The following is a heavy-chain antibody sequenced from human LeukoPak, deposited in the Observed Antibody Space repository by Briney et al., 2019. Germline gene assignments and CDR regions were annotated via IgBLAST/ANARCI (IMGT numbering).Heavy chain of an antibody. CDR3: GTGESRVAAV. J-gene: IGHJ4*02. D-gene: IGHD3-3*01. CDR1: GFTFSSYS. Sequence: SGGSLRLSCAASGFTFSSYSMNWVRQPPGKGLEWIGSIYYSGSTYYSPSLKSRVTMSLDTSRNQFSLKLISVTAADTAVYYCGTGESRVAAVWGQGTLVTVSS. V-gene: IGHV4-39*07. CDR2: IYYSGST.